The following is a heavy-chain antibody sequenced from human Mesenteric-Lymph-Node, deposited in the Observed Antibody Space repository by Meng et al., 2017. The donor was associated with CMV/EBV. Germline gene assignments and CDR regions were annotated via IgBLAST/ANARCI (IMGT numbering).Heavy chain of an antibody. CDR2: ISYSGIT. CDR3: ARDRSGYSLHDY. J-gene: IGHJ4*02. Sequence: CTVSGGYISSGGYYWSWIRQHPGKGLEWIGYISYSGITWYNPSLQSRVTISVDTSNNHFSLRLSSVTAADTAVYYCARDRSGYSLHDYWGQGTLVTVSS. V-gene: IGHV4-31*03. CDR1: GGYISSGGYY. D-gene: IGHD3-3*01.